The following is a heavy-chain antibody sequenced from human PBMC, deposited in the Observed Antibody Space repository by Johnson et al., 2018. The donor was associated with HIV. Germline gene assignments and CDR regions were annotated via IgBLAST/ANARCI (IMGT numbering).Heavy chain of an antibody. Sequence: VLLVESGGGLVQPGGSLRLSCAASGFTVSSNYMSWVRQAPGKGLEWFSVIYSGDTTYYADSVKGRFNISRDNSKNTLYLQMNSLRAEDTAVYYCSRMTTTVSHHDAFDIWGQGTMVTVSS. CDR3: SRMTTTVSHHDAFDI. CDR1: GFTVSSNY. J-gene: IGHJ3*02. CDR2: IYSGDTT. D-gene: IGHD4-17*01. V-gene: IGHV3-66*01.